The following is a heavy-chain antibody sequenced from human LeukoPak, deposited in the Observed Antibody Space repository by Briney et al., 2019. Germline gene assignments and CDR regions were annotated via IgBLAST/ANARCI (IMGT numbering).Heavy chain of an antibody. CDR2: IYYSGST. CDR3: ARKRGHPDAFDI. J-gene: IGHJ3*02. Sequence: SETLSLTCTVSGGSISSSSYYWGWIRQPPGKGLEWIGSIYYSGSTYYNPSLKSRVTISVDTSKNQFSLKLSSVTAADTAMYYCARKRGHPDAFDIWGQGTMVTVSS. V-gene: IGHV4-39*07. CDR1: GGSISSSSYY. D-gene: IGHD3-10*01.